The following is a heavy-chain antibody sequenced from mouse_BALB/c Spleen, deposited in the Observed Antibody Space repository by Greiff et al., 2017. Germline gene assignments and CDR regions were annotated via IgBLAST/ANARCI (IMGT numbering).Heavy chain of an antibody. D-gene: IGHD1-1*01. V-gene: IGHV5-12-1*01. CDR2: ISSGGGST. Sequence: EVQVVESGGGLVKPGGSLKLSCAASGFAFSSYDMSWVRQTPEKRLEWVAYISSGGGSTYYPDTVKGRFTISRDNAKNTLYLQMSSLKSEDTAMYYCARHPGSSYPAWFAYWGQGTLVTVSA. J-gene: IGHJ3*01. CDR3: ARHPGSSYPAWFAY. CDR1: GFAFSSYD.